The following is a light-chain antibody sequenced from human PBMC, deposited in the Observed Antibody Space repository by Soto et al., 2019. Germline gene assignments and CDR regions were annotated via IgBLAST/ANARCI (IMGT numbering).Light chain of an antibody. Sequence: EIVLTQSPGTLSLSPGDRATLSCRASQSLSSRYLAWYRQKPGQAPRLLIYCASNRATGIPDRFSGSGSGTDFTLTISRLEPGDFAVYYCQQHSSSPPTFGGGTKVEIK. CDR2: CAS. V-gene: IGKV3-20*01. CDR3: QQHSSSPPT. CDR1: QSLSSRY. J-gene: IGKJ4*01.